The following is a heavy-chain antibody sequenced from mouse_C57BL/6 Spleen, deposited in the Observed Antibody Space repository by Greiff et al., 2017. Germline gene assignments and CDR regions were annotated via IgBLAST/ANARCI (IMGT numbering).Heavy chain of an antibody. Sequence: VQLQQSGAELVKPGASVKISCKASGYAFSSYWMNWVKQRPGKGLEWIGQIYPGDGDTNYNGKFKGKATLTADKSSSTAYMQLSSLTSEDSAVYFCARNCYYENYFDDWGQGTTLTVSS. CDR2: IYPGDGDT. V-gene: IGHV1-80*01. CDR1: GYAFSSYW. CDR3: ARNCYYENYFDD. J-gene: IGHJ2*01. D-gene: IGHD2-4*01.